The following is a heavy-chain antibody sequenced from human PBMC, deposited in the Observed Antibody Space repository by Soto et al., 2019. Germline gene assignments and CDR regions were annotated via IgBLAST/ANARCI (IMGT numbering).Heavy chain of an antibody. CDR2: IYYSGST. D-gene: IGHD5-12*01. J-gene: IGHJ4*02. Sequence: KSSETLSLTCTVSGGSISSSSYYWGWIRQPPGKGLEWIGSIYYSGSTYYNPSLKSRVTISVDTSKNQFSLKLSSVTAADTAVYYCERLQTRAVATKNFDYWGQGTLVTVSS. CDR1: GGSISSSSYY. V-gene: IGHV4-39*01. CDR3: ERLQTRAVATKNFDY.